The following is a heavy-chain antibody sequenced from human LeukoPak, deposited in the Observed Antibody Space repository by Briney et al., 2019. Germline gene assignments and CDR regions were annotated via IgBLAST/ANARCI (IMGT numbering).Heavy chain of an antibody. CDR1: GGSISSGGYY. CDR3: ARSLDTFDDY. CDR2: IYTSGST. D-gene: IGHD3-16*01. Sequence: SQTLSLTCTVSGGSISSGGYYWSWIRQPAGKGLEWIGRIYTSGSTNYNPSLKSRVTISVDTSKNQFSLKLSSVTAADTAVYYCARSLDTFDDYWGQGTLVTVSS. J-gene: IGHJ4*02. V-gene: IGHV4-61*02.